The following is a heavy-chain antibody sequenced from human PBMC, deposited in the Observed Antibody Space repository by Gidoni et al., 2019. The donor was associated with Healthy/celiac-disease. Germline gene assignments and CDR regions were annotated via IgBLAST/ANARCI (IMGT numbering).Heavy chain of an antibody. J-gene: IGHJ6*02. Sequence: QVQLVESGGGVVQPGRSLRLSCSASGFTFSSYGMHWFRQAPGKGLEWGAVIWYDGSNKYYADSVKGRFTISRDNSKNTLYLKMNSRRAEDTAVYYCARDITIFGVKSDGMDVWGQGTTVTVS. CDR1: GFTFSSYG. D-gene: IGHD3-3*01. CDR2: IWYDGSNK. V-gene: IGHV3-33*01. CDR3: ARDITIFGVKSDGMDV.